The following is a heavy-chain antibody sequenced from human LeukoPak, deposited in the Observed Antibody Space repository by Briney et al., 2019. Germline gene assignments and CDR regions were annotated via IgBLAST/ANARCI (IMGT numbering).Heavy chain of an antibody. Sequence: GGSLRLSCAASGFNFSSYEMNWVRQAPGKGLEWVSYISSSGSTIYYADSVKGRFTISRDNAKNSLYLQMNSLRAEDTAVYYCVYGADAFDIWGQGTMVTVSS. CDR3: VYGADAFDI. V-gene: IGHV3-48*03. D-gene: IGHD3-10*01. J-gene: IGHJ3*02. CDR1: GFNFSSYE. CDR2: ISSSGSTI.